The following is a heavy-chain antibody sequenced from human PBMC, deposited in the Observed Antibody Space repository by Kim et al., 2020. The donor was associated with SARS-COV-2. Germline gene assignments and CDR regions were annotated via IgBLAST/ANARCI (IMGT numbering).Heavy chain of an antibody. D-gene: IGHD3-10*01. CDR2: IVVGSGNT. CDR1: GFTFTSSA. J-gene: IGHJ4*02. Sequence: SVKVSCKASGFTFTSSAVQWVRQARGQRLEWIGWIVVGSGNTNYAQKFQERVTITRDMSTSTAYMELSSLRSEDTAVYYCAAEDYGSGSGLDYWGQGTLVTVSS. V-gene: IGHV1-58*01. CDR3: AAEDYGSGSGLDY.